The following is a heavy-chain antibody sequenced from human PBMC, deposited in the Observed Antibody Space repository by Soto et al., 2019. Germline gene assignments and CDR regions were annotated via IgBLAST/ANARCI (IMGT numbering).Heavy chain of an antibody. D-gene: IGHD4-17*01. V-gene: IGHV4-4*02. Sequence: SETLSLTCAVSSGSISSSNWWSWVRQPPGKGLEWIGEIYHSGSTNYNPSLKSRVTISVDRSKNQFSLKLSSVTAADTAVYYCASQVINDYGDFRWFDPWGQGTLVTVSS. CDR2: IYHSGST. CDR3: ASQVINDYGDFRWFDP. J-gene: IGHJ5*02. CDR1: SGSISSSNW.